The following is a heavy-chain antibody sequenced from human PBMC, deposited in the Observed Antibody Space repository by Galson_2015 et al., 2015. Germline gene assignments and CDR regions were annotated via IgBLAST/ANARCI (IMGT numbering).Heavy chain of an antibody. Sequence: SLRFSCAASGFTFSSYSMNWVRQAPGKGLDWVSYTTSSSTSIYYADSVKGRFTISRDNAKNSVYLQMNSLRAEDTAVYYCAREDVSGYLDYWGQGTLVTVSS. D-gene: IGHD3-22*01. J-gene: IGHJ4*02. CDR2: TTSSSTSI. V-gene: IGHV3-48*01. CDR1: GFTFSSYS. CDR3: AREDVSGYLDY.